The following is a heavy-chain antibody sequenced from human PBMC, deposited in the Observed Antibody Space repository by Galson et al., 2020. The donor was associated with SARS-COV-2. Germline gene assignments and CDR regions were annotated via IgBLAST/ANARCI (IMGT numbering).Heavy chain of an antibody. D-gene: IGHD2-2*01. V-gene: IGHV1-18*01. J-gene: IGHJ6*03. CDR1: GYTFTSYG. CDR3: ARSRVVVPAAIINEGYYYYYMDV. CDR2: ISAYNGNT. Sequence: ASVKVSCKASGYTFTSYGISWVRQAPGQGLEWMGWISAYNGNTNYAQKLQGRVTMTTDTSTSTAYMELRSLRSDDTAVYYCARSRVVVPAAIINEGYYYYYMDVWGKGTTVTVSS.